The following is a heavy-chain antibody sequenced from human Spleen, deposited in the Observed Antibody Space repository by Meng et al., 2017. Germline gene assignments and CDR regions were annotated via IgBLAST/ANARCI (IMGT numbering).Heavy chain of an antibody. Sequence: QVELQQWGVGRLMPSAALSFTCVVYGGSFSDYYWGWVRQPPGKGLEWIGEINHSGSTNYNPSLESRATISVDTSQNNLSRKLSSVTAADSAVYYCARGPTTMAHDFDYWGQGTLVTVSS. CDR1: GGSFSDYY. V-gene: IGHV4-34*01. D-gene: IGHD4-11*01. J-gene: IGHJ4*02. CDR3: ARGPTTMAHDFDY. CDR2: INHSGST.